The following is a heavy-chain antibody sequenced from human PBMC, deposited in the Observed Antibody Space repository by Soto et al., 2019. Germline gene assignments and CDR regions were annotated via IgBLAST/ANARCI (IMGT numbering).Heavy chain of an antibody. D-gene: IGHD3-10*01. V-gene: IGHV3-23*01. CDR2: ISGSDGST. CDR1: GFTFTSYA. Sequence: EVQLLESGGGLVQPGGSLRLSCAASGFTFTSYAMSWVRQAPGKGLEWVSVISGSDGSTYYADSVKGRFTISTDNSKNALFLQRNGLRAAGTAVYYWAKELGGGFGELLAWAQVTLSPSPQ. CDR3: AKELGGGFGELLA. J-gene: IGHJ5*02.